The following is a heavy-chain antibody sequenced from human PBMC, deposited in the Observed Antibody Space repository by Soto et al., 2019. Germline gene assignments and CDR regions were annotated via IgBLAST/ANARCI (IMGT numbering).Heavy chain of an antibody. D-gene: IGHD3-3*01. Sequence: EVQLVESGGGLVQPGGSLRLSCAASGFTFSSYWMHWVRQAPGKGLVWVSRINSDGSSTSYADSVKGRFTIARDNAKNTLSLQMNSLRAEDTAVYYCARGSDFWRDGMDVWGQGTTVTVSS. CDR1: GFTFSSYW. V-gene: IGHV3-74*01. J-gene: IGHJ6*02. CDR3: ARGSDFWRDGMDV. CDR2: INSDGSST.